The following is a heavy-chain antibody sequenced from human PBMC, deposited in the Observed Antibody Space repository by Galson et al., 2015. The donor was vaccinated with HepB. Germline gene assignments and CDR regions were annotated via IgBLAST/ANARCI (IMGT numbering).Heavy chain of an antibody. CDR2: ISSSSSTI. V-gene: IGHV3-48*04. CDR3: ARDRSRPFDY. CDR1: GFTFSSYS. J-gene: IGHJ4*02. Sequence: SLRLSCAASGFTFSSYSMNWVRQAPGKGLEWVSYISSSSSTIYYADSVKGRFTISRDNAKNSLYLQMNSLRAEDTAVYYCARDRSRPFDYWGQGTLVTVSS.